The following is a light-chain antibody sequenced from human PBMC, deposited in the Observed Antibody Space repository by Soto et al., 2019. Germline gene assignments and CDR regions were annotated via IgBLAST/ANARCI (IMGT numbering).Light chain of an antibody. Sequence: EIVLTQSPGILSLSPGERASLSCRASQKISSTVLAWYQQKPGQAPRLLIYGASSRTTGIPDRFSGSGSGTDFTLTIRSLQPEDFATYYCQHGYVAPYSFGQGTKVDI. J-gene: IGKJ2*03. CDR1: QKISSTV. CDR3: QHGYVAPYS. CDR2: GAS. V-gene: IGKV3-20*01.